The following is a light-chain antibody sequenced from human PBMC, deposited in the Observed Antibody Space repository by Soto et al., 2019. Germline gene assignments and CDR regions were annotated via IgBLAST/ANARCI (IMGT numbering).Light chain of an antibody. CDR3: QQYYSTPPYT. J-gene: IGKJ2*01. V-gene: IGKV4-1*01. CDR1: QNVLYKSNNENY. CDR2: WAS. Sequence: DIVMTQSPDSLAVSLGERATINCKSSQNVLYKSNNENYLAWFQQKPGQPPKLLIYWASTRKSGVPDRFTGSGSGSDFTLTISSLQAEDVAVYYCQQYYSTPPYTFVQGTKLEI.